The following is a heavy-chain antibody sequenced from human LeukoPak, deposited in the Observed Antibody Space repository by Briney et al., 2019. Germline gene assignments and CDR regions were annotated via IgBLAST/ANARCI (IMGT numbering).Heavy chain of an antibody. D-gene: IGHD3-22*01. CDR2: IKQDGSEK. V-gene: IGHV3-7*01. J-gene: IGHJ6*02. CDR1: GFTFSSYW. Sequence: GGSLRLSCAASGFTFSSYWMSWVRQAPGKGLEWVANIKQDGSEKYYVDSVKGRFTISRDNAKNSLYLQMNSLRAEDTAVYYCARVGDSSGYYGYYYYYYGMDVWGQGTTVTVSS. CDR3: ARVGDSSGYYGYYYYYYGMDV.